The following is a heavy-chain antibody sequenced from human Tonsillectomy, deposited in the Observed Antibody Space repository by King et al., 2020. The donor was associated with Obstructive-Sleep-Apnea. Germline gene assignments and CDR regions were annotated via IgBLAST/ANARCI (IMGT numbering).Heavy chain of an antibody. D-gene: IGHD6-19*01. CDR1: GFTFSSYY. J-gene: IGHJ4*02. Sequence: VQLVESGGGLVKPGGSLRLSSAASGFTFSSYYINWVRQAPGKGLEWVSSISSSSSYIYYADSVKGRFTISRDNAKNSLYLQMNSLRAEDTAVYYRARGSGIAVAGVAPHFDYWGQGTLVTVSS. V-gene: IGHV3-21*01. CDR3: ARGSGIAVAGVAPHFDY. CDR2: ISSSSSYI.